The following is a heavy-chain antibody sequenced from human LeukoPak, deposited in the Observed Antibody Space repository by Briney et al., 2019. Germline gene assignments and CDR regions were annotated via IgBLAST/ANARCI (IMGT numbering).Heavy chain of an antibody. CDR1: GFTFSSYA. Sequence: GGSLRLSCAASGFTFSSYAMHWVRQAPGKGLEWVAIIWLDGSDQRYADSVKGRFSISRDNSKNILYLQMNSLRAEDTAVYHCVRDADISGWYSYSDYWGQGTLVTVSS. J-gene: IGHJ4*02. CDR2: IWLDGSDQ. D-gene: IGHD6-19*01. CDR3: VRDADISGWYSYSDY. V-gene: IGHV3-33*08.